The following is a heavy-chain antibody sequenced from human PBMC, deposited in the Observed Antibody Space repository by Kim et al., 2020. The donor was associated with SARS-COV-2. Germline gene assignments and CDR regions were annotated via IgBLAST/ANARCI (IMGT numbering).Heavy chain of an antibody. D-gene: IGHD2-2*01. CDR1: GGTFSSYA. Sequence: SVKVSCKASGGTFSSYAISWVRQAPGQGLEWMGGIIPIFGTANYAQKFQGRVTITADESTSTAYMELSSLRSEDTAVYYCARARPYCSSTSCYEYYGMDVWGQGTTVTVSS. V-gene: IGHV1-69*13. J-gene: IGHJ6*02. CDR2: IIPIFGTA. CDR3: ARARPYCSSTSCYEYYGMDV.